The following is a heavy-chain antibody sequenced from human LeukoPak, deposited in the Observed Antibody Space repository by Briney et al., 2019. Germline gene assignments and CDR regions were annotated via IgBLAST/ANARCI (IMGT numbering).Heavy chain of an antibody. J-gene: IGHJ4*02. CDR3: ARESGVAAAPFDY. D-gene: IGHD2-15*01. Sequence: SETLSLTCAVYGGSFSDYYWSWIRQPPGKGLEWIGEINHSGSTNYNPSLNSRVTISVDTSKNQFSLRLSSVTAADTAVYYCARESGVAAAPFDYWGQGTLVTVSS. CDR1: GGSFSDYY. V-gene: IGHV4-34*01. CDR2: INHSGST.